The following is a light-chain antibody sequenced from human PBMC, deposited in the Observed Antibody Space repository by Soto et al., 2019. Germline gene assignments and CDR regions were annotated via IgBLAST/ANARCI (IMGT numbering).Light chain of an antibody. CDR3: QQYYRTPIT. V-gene: IGKV4-1*01. CDR1: QTVLHSSNNKNY. J-gene: IGKJ4*01. Sequence: DIVMTQSPDSLSVSLGERATINCRSSQTVLHSSNNKNYLAWYQQKPGQPPKLLIYWASTRDSGVPDRFSGSVSGTDFTLTISSLQAEDVAVYSCQQYYRTPITFGGGTKVEIE. CDR2: WAS.